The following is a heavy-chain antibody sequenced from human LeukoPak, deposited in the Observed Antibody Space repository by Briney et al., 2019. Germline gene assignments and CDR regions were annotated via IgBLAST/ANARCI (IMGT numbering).Heavy chain of an antibody. CDR2: IYYSGST. CDR1: GGSISSSSYY. D-gene: IGHD6-13*01. J-gene: IGHJ4*02. V-gene: IGHV4-39*01. CDR3: ARHKVRYSSSWYVDLFDY. Sequence: SETLSLTCTVSGGSISSSSYYWGWIRQPPGKGLEWIGSIYYSGSTYYNPSLKSRVTISVDTSKNQFSLKLSSVTAADTAVYYCARHKVRYSSSWYVDLFDYWGQGTLVTVSS.